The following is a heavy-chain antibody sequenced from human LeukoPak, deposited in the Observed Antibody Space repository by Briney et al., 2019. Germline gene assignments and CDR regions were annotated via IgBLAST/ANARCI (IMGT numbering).Heavy chain of an antibody. D-gene: IGHD6-13*01. CDR2: INHSGST. J-gene: IGHJ4*02. CDR3: ARNEGIAAAVGH. Sequence: SETLSLTCAVYGGSFSGYYWSWIRQPPGKGLEWIGEINHSGSTNYNPSLKSRVTISVDTSKNQFSLKLSSVTAADTAVYYCARNEGIAAAVGHWGQGTLVTVSS. V-gene: IGHV4-34*01. CDR1: GGSFSGYY.